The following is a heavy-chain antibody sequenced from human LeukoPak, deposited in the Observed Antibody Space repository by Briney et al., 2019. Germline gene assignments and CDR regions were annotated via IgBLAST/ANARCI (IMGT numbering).Heavy chain of an antibody. V-gene: IGHV3-23*01. CDR3: AKEWVGYLDY. CDR1: GITLSNYG. CDR2: ISDSGGRT. Sequence: GGSLRLSCAVSGITLSNYGMSWVRQAPGKGLEWVAGISDSGGRTNYADSVKGRFTISRDNSKNTLYLQMNSLRAEDTAVYYCAKEWVGYLDYWGQGTLVTVSS. J-gene: IGHJ4*02. D-gene: IGHD1-26*01.